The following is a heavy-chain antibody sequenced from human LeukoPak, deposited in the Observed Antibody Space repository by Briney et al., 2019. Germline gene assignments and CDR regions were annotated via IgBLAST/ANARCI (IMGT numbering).Heavy chain of an antibody. CDR3: VKDFSPQDWDYFDY. CDR1: GFTFDDYA. V-gene: IGHV3-9*01. Sequence: GRSLRLSCAASGFTFDDYAMHWVRQAPGKGLEWVSGISRKSDSIGYADSVKGRFTISRDNAKSSLYLQMNSLRAEDTALYYCVKDFSPQDWDYFDYWGQGTLVTVSS. D-gene: IGHD2-15*01. CDR2: ISRKSDSI. J-gene: IGHJ4*02.